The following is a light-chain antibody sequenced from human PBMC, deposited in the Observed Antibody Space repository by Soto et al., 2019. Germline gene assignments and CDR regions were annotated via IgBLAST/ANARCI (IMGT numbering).Light chain of an antibody. V-gene: IGLV2-14*01. CDR3: ASYTTSSTYV. CDR1: SSDVGGYSY. CDR2: DVS. Sequence: QSVLTQPASVSGSPGQSIAISCTGTSSDVGGYSYVSWYQQQPGKAPKLVISDVSSRPSGVSDCFSGSKSGNTASPTISGLQTEDEADYYCASYTTSSTYVFGTGTKVTVL. J-gene: IGLJ1*01.